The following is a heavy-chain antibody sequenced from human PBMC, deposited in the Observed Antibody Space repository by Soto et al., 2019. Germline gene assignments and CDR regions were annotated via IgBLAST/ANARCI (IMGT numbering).Heavy chain of an antibody. CDR1: GFTFSSYG. V-gene: IGHV3-30*18. CDR2: ISYDGSNK. CDR3: AKDPGLGSGYDLDYGASEPGYFDY. J-gene: IGHJ4*02. Sequence: SLRLSCTASGFTFSSYGMHWVRQAPGKGLEWVAVISYDGSNKYYADSVKGRFTISRDNSKNTLYLQMNSLRAEDTAVYYCAKDPGLGSGYDLDYGASEPGYFDYWGKGTLVTVSS. D-gene: IGHD5-12*01.